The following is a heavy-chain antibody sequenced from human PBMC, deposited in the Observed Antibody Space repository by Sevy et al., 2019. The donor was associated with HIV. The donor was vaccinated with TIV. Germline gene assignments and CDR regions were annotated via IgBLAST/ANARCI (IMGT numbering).Heavy chain of an antibody. J-gene: IGHJ3*02. D-gene: IGHD3-22*01. Sequence: GGSLRLSCAASGFTFSSYSMNWVRQAPGKGLEWVSYISSSSSTIYYADSVKGRFTISRDNAKNSLYLQMNSLSDEDTAVYYCAREKYYYDSSDAFDIWGQGTMVTVSS. V-gene: IGHV3-48*02. CDR2: ISSSSSTI. CDR3: AREKYYYDSSDAFDI. CDR1: GFTFSSYS.